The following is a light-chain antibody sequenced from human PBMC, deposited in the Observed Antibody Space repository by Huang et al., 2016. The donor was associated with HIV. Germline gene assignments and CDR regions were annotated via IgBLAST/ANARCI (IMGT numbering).Light chain of an antibody. CDR2: YAS. J-gene: IGKJ4*01. V-gene: IGKV6D-21*02. Sequence: EIVLTQSPDFQSVAPKEKVTITCRASQSIGTSLHWYQQKPDQSPNLLIRYASESMSCVPSRFSGVGSGTVFTLTINSLEAEDAAAYFCLQSRSLPVTFGGGTKVEIK. CDR1: QSIGTS. CDR3: LQSRSLPVT.